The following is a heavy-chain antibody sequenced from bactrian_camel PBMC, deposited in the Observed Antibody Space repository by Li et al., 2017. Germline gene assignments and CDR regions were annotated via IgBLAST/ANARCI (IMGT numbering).Heavy chain of an antibody. V-gene: IGHV3S1*01. J-gene: IGHJ6*01. D-gene: IGHD4*01. CDR3: AKGFSDYA. CDR2: VYTKGDRT. Sequence: HVQLVESGGGSVQAGGSLGLSCATSTYMFGSYCMGWFRQEPGKEREGVGGVYTKGDRTVYADSVKGRFSISRDNAKNTLYLQLNSLKTEDTAMYYCAKGFSDYAWGQGTQVTVS. CDR1: TYMFGSYC.